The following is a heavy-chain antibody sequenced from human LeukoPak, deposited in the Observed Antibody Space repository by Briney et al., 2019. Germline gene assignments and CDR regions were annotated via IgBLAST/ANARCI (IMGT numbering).Heavy chain of an antibody. CDR2: ISSSGSTI. V-gene: IGHV3-48*03. Sequence: PGGSLRLSCAASGFTFSSYAMSWVRQAPGKGLEWVSYISSSGSTIYYADSVKGRFTISRDNAKNSLYLQMNSLRAEDTAVYYCARLGTSNDYSDSWGQGTLVTVSS. J-gene: IGHJ4*02. D-gene: IGHD1-1*01. CDR3: ARLGTSNDYSDS. CDR1: GFTFSSYA.